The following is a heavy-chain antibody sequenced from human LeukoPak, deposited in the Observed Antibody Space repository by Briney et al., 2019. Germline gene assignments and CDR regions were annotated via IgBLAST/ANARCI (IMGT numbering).Heavy chain of an antibody. Sequence: GSLRLSCAASGFTFNSYAMSWVRQPPGKGLEWIGEIYHSGSTNYNPSLKSRVTISVDKSKNQFSLKLSSVTAADTAVYYCARDSGWCDYWGQGTLVTVSS. CDR3: ARDSGWCDY. CDR1: GFTFNSYAM. D-gene: IGHD6-19*01. V-gene: IGHV4-4*02. CDR2: IYHSGST. J-gene: IGHJ4*02.